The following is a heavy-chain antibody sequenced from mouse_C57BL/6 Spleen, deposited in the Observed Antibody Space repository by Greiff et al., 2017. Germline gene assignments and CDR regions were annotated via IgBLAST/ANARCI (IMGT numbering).Heavy chain of an antibody. Sequence: VQGVESGAELVKPGASVKLSCKASGYTFTEYTIHWVKQRSGQGLEWIGWFYPGSGSIKYNEKFKDKATLTADKSSSTVYMELSRLTSEDSAVYFCARHEERKSKLGAWFAYWGQGTLVTVSA. J-gene: IGHJ3*01. CDR3: ARHEERKSKLGAWFAY. CDR2: FYPGSGSI. V-gene: IGHV1-62-2*01. CDR1: GYTFTEYT. D-gene: IGHD4-1*01.